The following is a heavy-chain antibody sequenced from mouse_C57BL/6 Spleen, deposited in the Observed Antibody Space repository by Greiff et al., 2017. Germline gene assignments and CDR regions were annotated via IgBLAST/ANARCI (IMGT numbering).Heavy chain of an antibody. D-gene: IGHD2-3*01. J-gene: IGHJ4*01. V-gene: IGHV1-80*01. Sequence: LVESGAELVKPGASVKISCKASGYAFSSYWMTWVKQRPGKGLEWIGPICPGDGDTNYTGNVKGKATLTADKASSTAYMQLSSLTSEDTAVYFCARRWVLRGGYAMDYWGQGTSVTVSS. CDR2: ICPGDGDT. CDR3: ARRWVLRGGYAMDY. CDR1: GYAFSSYW.